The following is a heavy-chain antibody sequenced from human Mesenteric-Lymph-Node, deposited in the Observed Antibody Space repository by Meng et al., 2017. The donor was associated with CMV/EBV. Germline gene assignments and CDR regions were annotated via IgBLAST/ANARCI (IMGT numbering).Heavy chain of an antibody. D-gene: IGHD2-2*01. J-gene: IGHJ4*02. Sequence: ASVKVSCKASGYTFSDYYMHWVRQAPGQGLEWMGWIKPNSGGTIYAQKFQGRVTVTRDTSITTAYMELSRLRPDDTAVYYCARSCSSSTCRAPSPDYWGQGTLVTVSS. CDR2: IKPNSGGT. V-gene: IGHV1-2*02. CDR3: ARSCSSSTCRAPSPDY. CDR1: GYTFSDYY.